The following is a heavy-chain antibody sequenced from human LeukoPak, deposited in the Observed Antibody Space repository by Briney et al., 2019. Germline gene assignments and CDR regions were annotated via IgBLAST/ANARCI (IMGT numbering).Heavy chain of an antibody. CDR1: GGSISSSDYC. V-gene: IGHV4-61*02. J-gene: IGHJ5*02. D-gene: IGHD6-25*01. Sequence: SETLSLTCTASGGSISSSDYCWSWIRQPAGKGLEWIGCINSRGSTNYNPSLKSRVTLSVDTSKNQFSLKLTSVTVADTAVYYCARYRLGWFDPWGQGTLVTVSS. CDR2: INSRGST. CDR3: ARYRLGWFDP.